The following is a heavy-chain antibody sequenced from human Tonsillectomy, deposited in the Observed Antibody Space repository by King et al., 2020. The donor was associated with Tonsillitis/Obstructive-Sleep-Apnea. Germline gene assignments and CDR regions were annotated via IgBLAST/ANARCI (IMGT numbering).Heavy chain of an antibody. CDR1: GFTFHDYT. CDR2: ISWDGGSI. CDR3: AKDTGGYYMDV. V-gene: IGHV3-43*01. Sequence: VQLVESGGVVVQPGGSLRLSCAASGFTFHDYTIHWVRQAPGKGLEWVSLISWDGGSIYYADSVKGRFTISRDNSKNALYLQMNSLRTEDTALYYCAKDTGGYYMDVWGKGTTVTVSS. J-gene: IGHJ6*03.